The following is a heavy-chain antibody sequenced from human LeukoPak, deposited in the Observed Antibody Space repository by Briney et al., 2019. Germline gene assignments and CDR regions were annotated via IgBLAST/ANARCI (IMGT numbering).Heavy chain of an antibody. V-gene: IGHV3-21*01. D-gene: IGHD3-9*01. CDR3: ARVGYFAGYY. Sequence: GGSLRLSCAASGFTFSSYDMTWVRQAPGKGLEWVSSISSSSSYIYYADSVKGRFTISRDNAKNSLYLQMNSLRAEDTAVYYCARVGYFAGYYWGQGTLVTVSS. CDR1: GFTFSSYD. CDR2: ISSSSSYI. J-gene: IGHJ4*02.